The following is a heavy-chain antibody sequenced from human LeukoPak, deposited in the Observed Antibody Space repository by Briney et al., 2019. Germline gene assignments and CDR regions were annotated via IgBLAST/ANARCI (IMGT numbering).Heavy chain of an antibody. CDR1: GLTFSSYD. CDR2: ISSSGNLI. D-gene: IGHD1-1*01. Sequence: PGGSLRLSCEASGLTFSSYDMNWVRQAPGKGLEWVPYISSSGNLIHYADSVKGRFTFSRDNARNSLYLQMNGLRADDTAIYYCAREGGWNDFDYWGQGTLVTVSS. CDR3: AREGGWNDFDY. V-gene: IGHV3-48*03. J-gene: IGHJ4*02.